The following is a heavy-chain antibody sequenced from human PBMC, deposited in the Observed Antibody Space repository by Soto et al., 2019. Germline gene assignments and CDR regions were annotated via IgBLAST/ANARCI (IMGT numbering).Heavy chain of an antibody. CDR2: INSDGSST. D-gene: IGHD5-18*01. V-gene: IGHV3-74*01. CDR1: GLTFRGYW. J-gene: IGHJ3*02. CDR3: ARGGTYIWDAFDI. Sequence: EVHLVESGGGLVQPGGSLRLSCTATGLTFRGYWLHWVRQVSGKGPVWVSRINSDGSSTTYADSVKGRFTLSRDNAKNTLYLQINSLRAEDTAVYYCARGGTYIWDAFDIWGQGTMVTVSS.